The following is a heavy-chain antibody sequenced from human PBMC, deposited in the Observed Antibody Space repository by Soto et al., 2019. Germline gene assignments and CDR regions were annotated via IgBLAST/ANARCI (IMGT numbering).Heavy chain of an antibody. CDR2: ISAYNGNT. D-gene: IGHD3-3*01. Sequence: ASVKVSCKASGYTLTSYGISWVRQAPGQGLEWMGWISAYNGNTNYAQKLQGRVTMTTDTSTSTAYMELRSLRSDDTAVYYCARDLILEWSGKGAFDIWGQGTMVTVSS. CDR3: ARDLILEWSGKGAFDI. CDR1: GYTLTSYG. V-gene: IGHV1-18*01. J-gene: IGHJ3*02.